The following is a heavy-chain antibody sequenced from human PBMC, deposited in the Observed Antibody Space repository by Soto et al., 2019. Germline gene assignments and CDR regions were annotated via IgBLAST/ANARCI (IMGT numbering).Heavy chain of an antibody. J-gene: IGHJ6*02. Sequence: GSLRLSCAASGFTFRSYAMSWVRQAPGKGLEWVSGISGSGGSTYYANSVKGRFTISRDNSKNTLYLQMNSLRAEDTAVYYCARVRAVDYYYGMDVWGQGTTVTVSS. CDR1: GFTFRSYA. D-gene: IGHD3-10*01. CDR3: ARVRAVDYYYGMDV. V-gene: IGHV3-23*01. CDR2: ISGSGGST.